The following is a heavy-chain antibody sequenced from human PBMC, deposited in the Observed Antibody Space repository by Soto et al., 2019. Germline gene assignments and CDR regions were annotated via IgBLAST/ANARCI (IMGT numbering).Heavy chain of an antibody. Sequence: SETLSLTCNVSGGSISNYYWTWIRQSPEKGLEWIGYMYYNGNINYNPSLKSRVTISIDTSKNQFSLTLKSVSAADTAVYYCASGGNWFDPWGQGVPGTVS. J-gene: IGHJ5*02. CDR1: GGSISNYY. CDR3: ASGGNWFDP. CDR2: MYYNGNI. V-gene: IGHV4-59*01. D-gene: IGHD3-16*01.